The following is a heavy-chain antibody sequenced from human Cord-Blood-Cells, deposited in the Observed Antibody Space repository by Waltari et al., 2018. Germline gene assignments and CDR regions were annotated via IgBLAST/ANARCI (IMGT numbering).Heavy chain of an antibody. Sequence: VQLQESGPGLVKPSETLSLTGPVSGGSISSYYWSWYGQPAGKGLEWIGRIYTSGSTNYNPSLKSRVTMSVDTSKNQFSLKLSSVTAADTAVYYCARGITMVRGVTGWFDPWGQGTLVTVSS. CDR2: IYTSGST. D-gene: IGHD3-10*01. J-gene: IGHJ5*02. CDR3: ARGITMVRGVTGWFDP. CDR1: GGSISSYY. V-gene: IGHV4-4*07.